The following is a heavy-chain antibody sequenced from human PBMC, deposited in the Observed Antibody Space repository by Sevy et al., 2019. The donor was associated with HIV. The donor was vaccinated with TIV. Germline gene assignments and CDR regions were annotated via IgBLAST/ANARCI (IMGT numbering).Heavy chain of an antibody. J-gene: IGHJ6*02. Sequence: GGSLRLSCAASGFTFSSYWMHWVRQAPGKGLVWVSRINSDGSSTSYADSVKDRFTISRDNAKNTLYLQMNSLRAEDTAVYYCARALGDYDFWSGFDYYYGMDVWGQGTTVTVSS. CDR1: GFTFSSYW. V-gene: IGHV3-74*01. D-gene: IGHD3-3*01. CDR3: ARALGDYDFWSGFDYYYGMDV. CDR2: INSDGSST.